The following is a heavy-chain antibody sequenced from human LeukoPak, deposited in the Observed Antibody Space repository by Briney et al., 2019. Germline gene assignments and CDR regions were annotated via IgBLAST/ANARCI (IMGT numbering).Heavy chain of an antibody. V-gene: IGHV4-59*11. CDR3: ARLLDNDSSGDPDTFDM. Sequence: SETLSLTCAVSGGSISGHYWSWIRQPPGKGLEWIGYIYYSGKTYYGSSLRSRVTISVDTSKNRFSLKLTSVTAADTAVYYCARLLDNDSSGDPDTFDMWGQGTMVTVSS. CDR1: GGSISGHY. J-gene: IGHJ3*02. CDR2: IYYSGKT. D-gene: IGHD3-22*01.